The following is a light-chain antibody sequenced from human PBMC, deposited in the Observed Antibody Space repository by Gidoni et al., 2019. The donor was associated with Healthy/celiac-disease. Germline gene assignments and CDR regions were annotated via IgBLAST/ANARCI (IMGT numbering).Light chain of an antibody. V-gene: IGLV3-19*01. CDR2: GKN. Sequence: SSALTQDHAVSVALGQTVRSTCQGDSLRSYYASWYQLKPGQAPVLVIYGKNNRPSGIPDRFACSSSGHTASLTITGAQAEDEADYYCNSRDSSGNHLVFGGGTKLTVL. CDR3: NSRDSSGNHLV. J-gene: IGLJ2*01. CDR1: SLRSYY.